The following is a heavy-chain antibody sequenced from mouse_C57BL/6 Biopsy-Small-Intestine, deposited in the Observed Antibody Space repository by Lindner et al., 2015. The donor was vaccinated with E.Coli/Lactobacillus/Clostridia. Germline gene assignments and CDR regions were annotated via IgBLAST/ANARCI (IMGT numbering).Heavy chain of an antibody. CDR2: ISSGSSTI. V-gene: IGHV5-17*01. D-gene: IGHD4-1*01. CDR1: GFTFSDYG. CDR3: ARRDWEGYYFDY. J-gene: IGHJ2*01. Sequence: VQLQESGGGLVKPGGSRKLSCAASGFTFSDYGMHWVRQAPEKGLEWVAYISSGSSTIYYADTVKGRFTISRDNAKNTLFLQMTSLRSEDTAMYYCARRDWEGYYFDYRGQGTTLTVSS.